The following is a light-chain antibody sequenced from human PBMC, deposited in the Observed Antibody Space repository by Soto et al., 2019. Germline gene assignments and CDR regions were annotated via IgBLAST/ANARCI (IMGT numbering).Light chain of an antibody. CDR3: EQYNSYPWT. J-gene: IGKJ1*01. CDR2: KAS. V-gene: IGKV1-5*03. CDR1: QSISSW. Sequence: DIQMTQSPSTLSASVGDRVTITCRASQSISSWLAWYQQKPGKAPKLLIYKASSLESGVPSRLSGSGSGTAFTLTISSLQPDDFATYYCEQYNSYPWTFGQGTKVEI.